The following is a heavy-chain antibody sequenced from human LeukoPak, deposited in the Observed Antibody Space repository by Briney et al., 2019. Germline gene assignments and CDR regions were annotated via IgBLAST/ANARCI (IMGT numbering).Heavy chain of an antibody. J-gene: IGHJ3*01. CDR3: ARPQLSAPEDAFDV. D-gene: IGHD2/OR15-2a*01. V-gene: IGHV4-39*01. CDR2: IHYSGDA. CDR1: GGSIIINNYY. Sequence: SETLSLTCTVSGGSIIINNYYWAWIRQPPGKGLEWIGSIHYSGDAYYNPSLKSRVTISVDTSKNQFSLKLSSVTAADTAVYYCARPQLSAPEDAFDVWGRGTMVT.